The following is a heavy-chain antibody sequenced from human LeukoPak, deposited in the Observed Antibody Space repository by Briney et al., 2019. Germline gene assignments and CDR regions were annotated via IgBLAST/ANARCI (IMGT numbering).Heavy chain of an antibody. J-gene: IGHJ6*03. CDR3: AKPDCSSTSCPYYYYYYMDV. CDR1: GFTFSSYA. D-gene: IGHD2-2*01. V-gene: IGHV3-23*01. Sequence: GGSLRLSCAASGFTFSSYAMSWVRQAPGKGLEWVSAISGSGGCTYYADSVKGRFTISRDNSKNTLYLQMSSLRAEDTAVYHCAKPDCSSTSCPYYYYYYMDVWGKGTTVTVSS. CDR2: ISGSGGCT.